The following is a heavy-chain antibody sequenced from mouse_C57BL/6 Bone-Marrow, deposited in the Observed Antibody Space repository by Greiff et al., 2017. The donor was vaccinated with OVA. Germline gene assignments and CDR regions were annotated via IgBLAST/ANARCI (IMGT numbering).Heavy chain of an antibody. CDR2: IDPEDGET. J-gene: IGHJ4*01. CDR1: GFNIKDYY. V-gene: IGHV14-2*01. Sequence: EVQLQESGAELVKPGASVKLSCTASGFNIKDYYMHWVKQRTEQGLEWIGRIDPEDGETKYAPKFPGKATITADTSSNTAYLQLSSLTSEDTAVYYCARPYYDHKDYYYAMDYWGQGTSVTVSS. CDR3: ARPYYDHKDYYYAMDY. D-gene: IGHD2-10*01.